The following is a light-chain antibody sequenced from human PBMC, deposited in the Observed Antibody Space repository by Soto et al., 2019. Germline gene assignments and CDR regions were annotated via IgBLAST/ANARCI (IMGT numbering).Light chain of an antibody. V-gene: IGLV2-23*02. CDR1: GNDVGNYNL. Sequence: QSALSQPASVSGSPGQSVTICCSGTGNDVGNYNLVSWYQQHPGKVPKLLIYEVSRRPSGVSDRFSASKSGNTASLTISGLQADDEADYYCCSSSGVTTWIFGGGTQLTVL. J-gene: IGLJ3*02. CDR3: CSSSGVTTWI. CDR2: EVS.